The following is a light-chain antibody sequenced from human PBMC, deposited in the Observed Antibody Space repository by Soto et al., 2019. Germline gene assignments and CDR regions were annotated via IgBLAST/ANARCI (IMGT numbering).Light chain of an antibody. Sequence: DIQMTQSPSTLSGSVGDRVTITCRASQTISSWLAWYQQKPGKAPKLLIYKASTLKSGVPSRFSGSGSGTEFTLTISSLQPDDFATYYCQDYNSWTFGQGTKGDIK. CDR3: QDYNSWT. CDR2: KAS. J-gene: IGKJ1*01. CDR1: QTISSW. V-gene: IGKV1-5*03.